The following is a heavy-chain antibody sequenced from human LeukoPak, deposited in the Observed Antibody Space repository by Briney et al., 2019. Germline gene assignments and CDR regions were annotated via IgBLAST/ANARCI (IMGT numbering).Heavy chain of an antibody. CDR1: GFTVSSNF. CDR3: ARGYSSDN. D-gene: IGHD2-21*01. J-gene: IGHJ4*02. CDR2: IYSGGST. V-gene: IGHV3-66*01. Sequence: GGSLRLSCAASGFTVSSNFMSWVRRAPGKGLEWVSVIYSGGSTYYADSVKGRFTISRDNSKNTLNLQMNSLRAEDAAMYYCARGYSSDNWGQGTLVTVSS.